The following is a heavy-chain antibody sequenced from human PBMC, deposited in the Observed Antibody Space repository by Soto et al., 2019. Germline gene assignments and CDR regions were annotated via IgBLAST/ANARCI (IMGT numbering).Heavy chain of an antibody. CDR3: ERLVTGNQYYFDS. J-gene: IGHJ4*02. CDR2: IFYNGIT. Sequence: SETLSLTCTVSGGSISSIIHSWGWIRQSPGQGLEWIGNIFYNGITYYNPSLKSRVTISADTSKNHFSLKLRSVTVADTAVYSCERLVTGNQYYFDSWGQRSPVTVYS. V-gene: IGHV4-39*02. D-gene: IGHD1-1*01. CDR1: GGSISSIIHS.